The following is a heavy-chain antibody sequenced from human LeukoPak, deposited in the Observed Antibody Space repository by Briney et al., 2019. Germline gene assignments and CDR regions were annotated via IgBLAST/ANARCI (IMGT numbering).Heavy chain of an antibody. CDR2: INPSGGST. D-gene: IGHD2-21*02. J-gene: IGHJ3*02. Sequence: ASVKVSCKASGYTFTSYYMHWVRQAPGQGLEWMGIINPSGGSTSYAQKFQGRVTMTRDMSTSTVYMELSSLRSEDTAVYYCARVRGAYCGGDCYSGAFDIWGQGTMVTVSS. CDR3: ARVRGAYCGGDCYSGAFDI. V-gene: IGHV1-46*01. CDR1: GYTFTSYY.